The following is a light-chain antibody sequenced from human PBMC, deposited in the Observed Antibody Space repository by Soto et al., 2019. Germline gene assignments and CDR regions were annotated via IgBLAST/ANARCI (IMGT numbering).Light chain of an antibody. CDR2: DAS. Sequence: DIQMTQSPSSLSASVGDRVTFTCQASQDISNYLNWYQQKPGKAPKILIYDASILKTGVPSRFSGRGSGTHFTFTISSLQPEDIATYYCQQYDNVPITFGQGTRLDIK. CDR3: QQYDNVPIT. V-gene: IGKV1-33*01. CDR1: QDISNY. J-gene: IGKJ5*01.